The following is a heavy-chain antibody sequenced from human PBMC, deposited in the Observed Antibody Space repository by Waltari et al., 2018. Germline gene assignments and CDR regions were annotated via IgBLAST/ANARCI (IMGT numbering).Heavy chain of an antibody. CDR2: IRPDGREI. CDR1: GFDFSTSY. CDR3: ARGGKPHAFDI. V-gene: IGHV3-7*03. Sequence: EVQLVESGGGLVQRGGSLRLSCAPSGFDFSTSYMNWVRQAPGKGPELVANIRPDGREIYYVDSVEGRFTVSRDNAKNSLHLQMNNLRADDTAVYYCARGGKPHAFDIWGQGTMVTVSS. J-gene: IGHJ3*02.